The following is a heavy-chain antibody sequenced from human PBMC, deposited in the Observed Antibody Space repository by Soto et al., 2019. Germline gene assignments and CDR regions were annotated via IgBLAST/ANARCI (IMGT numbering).Heavy chain of an antibody. CDR1: GVSVSSGSFY. CDR2: ISYSGTT. D-gene: IGHD4-17*01. J-gene: IGHJ4*02. Sequence: NPSETLCLTWTVSGVSVSSGSFYWAWIRQPTGKGLEWIGVISYSGTTNYNPSLKSRVTISVDTSRSHISLKVSSLTAADTAVYYCARGATVTQYDYWGQGTLVTVSS. CDR3: ARGATVTQYDY. V-gene: IGHV4-61*01.